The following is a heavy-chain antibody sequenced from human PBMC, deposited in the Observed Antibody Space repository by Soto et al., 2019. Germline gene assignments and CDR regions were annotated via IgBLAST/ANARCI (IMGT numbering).Heavy chain of an antibody. D-gene: IGHD5-12*01. J-gene: IGHJ4*02. Sequence: ASVKVSCKASGGTFSSYAISWVRQAPGQGLEWMGGVIPIFGTANYAQKFQGRVTITADESTSTAYMELSSLRSEDTAVYYCARLGFSGYAHFDYWGQGTLVTVSS. CDR2: VIPIFGTA. CDR1: GGTFSSYA. V-gene: IGHV1-69*13. CDR3: ARLGFSGYAHFDY.